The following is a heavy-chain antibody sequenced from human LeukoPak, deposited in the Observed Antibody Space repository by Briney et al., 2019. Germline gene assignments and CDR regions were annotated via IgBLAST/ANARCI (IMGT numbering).Heavy chain of an antibody. Sequence: GGSLRLSCAASGFTFINYDMHWVRQVTGKGLEWVSSIGTVGDSYYSDSVKGRFTISRENAKNSWYLQMSSLRAGDTAVYYCLRDCNNIRCSGARMDVWGQGTTVIVSS. CDR3: LRDCNNIRCSGARMDV. CDR1: GFTFINYD. J-gene: IGHJ6*02. V-gene: IGHV3-13*01. CDR2: IGTVGDS. D-gene: IGHD2/OR15-2a*01.